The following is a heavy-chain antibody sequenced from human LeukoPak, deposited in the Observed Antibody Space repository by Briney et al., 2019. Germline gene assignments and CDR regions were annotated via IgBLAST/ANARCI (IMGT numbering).Heavy chain of an antibody. CDR3: ARTYYDILTGYSLSNY. J-gene: IGHJ4*02. V-gene: IGHV5-10-1*01. CDR1: GYSFPSYW. Sequence: GESLKISCKGSGYSFPSYWITWVRQMPGKGLEWMGSIDPSDSYTNYSPSFQGHVTISADKSISTAYLQWSSLMASDTAMYYCARTYYDILTGYSLSNYWGQGTLVTVSS. CDR2: IDPSDSYT. D-gene: IGHD3-9*01.